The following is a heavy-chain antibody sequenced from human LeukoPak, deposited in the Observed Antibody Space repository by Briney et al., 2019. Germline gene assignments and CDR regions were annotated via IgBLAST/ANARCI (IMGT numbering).Heavy chain of an antibody. J-gene: IGHJ4*02. CDR3: ARDNHSSGWYWSVGYFDY. Sequence: GASVKVSCKASGYTFTGYYMHWVRQAPGQGLEWMGWINPNSGGTNYAQKFQGRVTMTRDTSISTAYMELSRLRSDDTAVYYCARDNHSSGWYWSVGYFDYWGQGTLVTVSS. CDR1: GYTFTGYY. D-gene: IGHD6-19*01. CDR2: INPNSGGT. V-gene: IGHV1-2*02.